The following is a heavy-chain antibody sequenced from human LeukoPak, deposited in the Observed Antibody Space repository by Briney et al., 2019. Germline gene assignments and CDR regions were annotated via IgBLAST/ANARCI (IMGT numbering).Heavy chain of an antibody. V-gene: IGHV3-30-3*01. CDR2: ISYDGSNK. CDR3: ARPGEGSDPLGYYYYYYGMDV. D-gene: IGHD3-10*01. Sequence: QPGGSLRLSCAASGFTFSSYAMHWVRPAPGKGLEWVAVISYDGSNKYYADSVKGRFTISRDNSKNTLYLQMNSLRAEDTAVYYCARPGEGSDPLGYYYYYYGMDVWGQGTTVTVSS. CDR1: GFTFSSYA. J-gene: IGHJ6*02.